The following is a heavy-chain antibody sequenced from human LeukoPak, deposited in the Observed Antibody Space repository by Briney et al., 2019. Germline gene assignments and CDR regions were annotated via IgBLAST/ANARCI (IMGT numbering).Heavy chain of an antibody. Sequence: PGGSLRLSCAASGFTFSSYAMSWVRQAPGKGLEWVSAISGSGGSTYYADSVKGRLTISRDSSKNTLYLQMNSLRAEDTAVYYCAKDSPSYGDYDYWGQGTLVTVSS. J-gene: IGHJ4*02. D-gene: IGHD4-17*01. CDR3: AKDSPSYGDYDY. V-gene: IGHV3-23*01. CDR2: ISGSGGST. CDR1: GFTFSSYA.